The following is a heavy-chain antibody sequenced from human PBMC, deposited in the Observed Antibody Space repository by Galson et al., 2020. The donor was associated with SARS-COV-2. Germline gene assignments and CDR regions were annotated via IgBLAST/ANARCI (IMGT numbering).Heavy chain of an antibody. CDR1: GYTFTGYY. CDR3: ARPEAYYDILTGYPRWIGDVRAGYGMDV. J-gene: IGHJ6*02. V-gene: IGHV1-2*02. Sequence: ASVKVSCKASGYTFTGYYMHWVRQAPGQGLEWMGWINPNSGGTNYAQKFQGRVTMTRDTSISTAYMELSRLRSDDTAVYYCARPEAYYDILTGYPRWIGDVRAGYGMDVWGQGTTVTVSS. D-gene: IGHD3-9*01. CDR2: INPNSGGT.